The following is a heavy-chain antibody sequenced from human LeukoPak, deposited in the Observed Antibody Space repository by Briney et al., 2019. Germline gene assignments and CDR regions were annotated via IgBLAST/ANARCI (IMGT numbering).Heavy chain of an antibody. CDR2: ISSSSSYI. J-gene: IGHJ4*02. CDR3: ARGYCSGGSCYSFDY. CDR1: GFTFSSYS. V-gene: IGHV3-21*01. Sequence: GGSLRLSCAASGFTFSSYSMNWVRQAPGKGLEWVSSISSSSSYIYYADSVKGRFTISRDNAKNSLYLQMNSLRAEDTAVYYCARGYCSGGSCYSFDYWGQGTLVTVST. D-gene: IGHD2-15*01.